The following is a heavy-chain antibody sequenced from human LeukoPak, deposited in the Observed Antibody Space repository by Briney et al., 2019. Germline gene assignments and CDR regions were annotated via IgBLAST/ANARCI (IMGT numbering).Heavy chain of an antibody. CDR1: GYSFTSYX. Sequence: GXXLKXSCEGSGYSFTSYXIGWVRQLPGXXLEWMGIIYPGDSDTRYSPSFQGQVTISADKSISTAYLQWSSLKASDTAMYYCARHYTSLPRPDYWGQGTLVTVSS. J-gene: IGHJ4*02. CDR3: ARHYTSLPRPDY. V-gene: IGHV5-51*01. CDR2: IYPGDSDT.